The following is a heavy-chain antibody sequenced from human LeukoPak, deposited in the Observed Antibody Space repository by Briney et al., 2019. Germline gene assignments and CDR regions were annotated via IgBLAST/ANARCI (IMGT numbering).Heavy chain of an antibody. D-gene: IGHD6-13*01. Sequence: ESGPTLVNPTETLTLTCTVSGFSLSNARMGVSWIRQPPGKALEWLAHIFSNDEKSYSTSLKSRLTISKDTSKSQVVLTMTNMDPVDTATYYCARYSSSWSYGYRYFDLWGRGTLVTVSS. V-gene: IGHV2-26*01. CDR1: GFSLSNARMG. CDR3: ARYSSSWSYGYRYFDL. J-gene: IGHJ2*01. CDR2: IFSNDEK.